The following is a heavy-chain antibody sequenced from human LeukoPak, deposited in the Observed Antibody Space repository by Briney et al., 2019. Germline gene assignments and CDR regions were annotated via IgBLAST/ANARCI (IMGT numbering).Heavy chain of an antibody. J-gene: IGHJ5*02. D-gene: IGHD3-22*01. V-gene: IGHV4-30-2*01. CDR3: AREVSMIGSDWFDP. CDR2: IYHSGST. CDR1: GGSISSGGYS. Sequence: SETLSLTCAVSGGSISSGGYSWSWIRQPPGKGLEWIGYIYHSGSTYYNPSLKSRVTISVDTSKNQFSLKLSSVTAADTAVYYCAREVSMIGSDWFDPWGQGTLVTVSS.